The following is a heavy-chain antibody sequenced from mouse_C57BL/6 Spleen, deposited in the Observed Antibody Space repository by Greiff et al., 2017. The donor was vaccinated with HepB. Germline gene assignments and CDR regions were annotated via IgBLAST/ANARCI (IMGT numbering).Heavy chain of an antibody. V-gene: IGHV1-80*01. CDR1: GYAFSSYW. CDR3: ARRDGSSWGWYFDV. CDR2: IYPGDGDT. D-gene: IGHD1-1*01. Sequence: QVQLQQSGAELVKPGASVKISCKASGYAFSSYWMNWVKQRPGKGLEWIGQIYPGDGDTNYNGKFKGKATLTADKSSSTAYMQLSSLTSEDSAVYFCARRDGSSWGWYFDVWGTGTTVTVSS. J-gene: IGHJ1*03.